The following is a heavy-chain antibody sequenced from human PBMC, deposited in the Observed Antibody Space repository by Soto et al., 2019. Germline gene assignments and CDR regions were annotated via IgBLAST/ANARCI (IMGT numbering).Heavy chain of an antibody. Sequence: SVKVSCKASGGTFSSYAITWVRQAPGQWLEWMGGTIPLFGTPNYAQKFQGRVTMTSDTSTSTVYMELRGLTSEDTAVYYCARSSGGVFGIIIEGTNWFAPWGQGTLVTVSS. D-gene: IGHD3-16*01. CDR1: GGTFSSYA. CDR2: TIPLFGTP. J-gene: IGHJ5*02. V-gene: IGHV1-69*05. CDR3: ARSSGGVFGIIIEGTNWFAP.